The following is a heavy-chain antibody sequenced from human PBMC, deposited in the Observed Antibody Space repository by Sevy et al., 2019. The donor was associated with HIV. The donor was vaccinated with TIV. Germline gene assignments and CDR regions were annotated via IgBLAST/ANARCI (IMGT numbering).Heavy chain of an antibody. CDR3: ARGIRGYSYGYFDY. J-gene: IGHJ4*02. D-gene: IGHD5-18*01. CDR1: GGSISSGGYS. Sequence: SETLSLTCAVSGGSISSGGYSWSWIRQPPGKGLEWIGYIYHSGSTYCNPSLKSRVTISVDRSKNQFSLKLSSVTAADTAVYYCARGIRGYSYGYFDYWGQGTLVTVSS. V-gene: IGHV4-30-2*01. CDR2: IYHSGST.